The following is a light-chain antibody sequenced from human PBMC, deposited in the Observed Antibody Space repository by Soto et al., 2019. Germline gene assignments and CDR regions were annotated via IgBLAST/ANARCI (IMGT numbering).Light chain of an antibody. CDR3: QQYGSSPLT. J-gene: IGKJ4*01. V-gene: IGKV3-20*01. CDR2: GAS. Sequence: THSPITLCQSLRERPTLYCSASQSLSGTLAWYQQKPGQAPRLLIHGASTRAPGFTARCTGSGSGTDFTLTSSRLEPEDFAVYYCQQYGSSPLTFGGGTKVDIK. CDR1: QSLSGT.